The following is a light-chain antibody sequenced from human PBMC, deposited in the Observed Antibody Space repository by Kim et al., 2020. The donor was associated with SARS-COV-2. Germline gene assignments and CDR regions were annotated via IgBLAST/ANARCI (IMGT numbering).Light chain of an antibody. Sequence: QSVLTQPPSVSGAPGQRVAISCSGATSNIGNNYVFWYQQLPGAAPKLLIYSHGQRPSGVPDRFSGSKSGTSASLAINGLRSEDEADYYCASWDDSLGGLWVFGGGTKVTVL. J-gene: IGLJ3*02. CDR1: TSNIGNNY. CDR2: SHG. CDR3: ASWDDSLGGLWV. V-gene: IGLV1-47*02.